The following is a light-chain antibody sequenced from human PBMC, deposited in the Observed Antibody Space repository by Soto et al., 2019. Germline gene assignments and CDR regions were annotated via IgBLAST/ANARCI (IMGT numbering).Light chain of an antibody. J-gene: IGKJ3*01. CDR3: QHHNAWPLT. Sequence: IVLTQSPGTLSVSPGERVILSCRASQTLRNKLAWYQQKPGQAPRLLIYGGFTRATGIPDRFSGSGSGTAFTLTINRLQSEYFAIYYCQHHNAWPLTFGPGTKLDLK. V-gene: IGKV3-15*01. CDR1: QTLRNK. CDR2: GGF.